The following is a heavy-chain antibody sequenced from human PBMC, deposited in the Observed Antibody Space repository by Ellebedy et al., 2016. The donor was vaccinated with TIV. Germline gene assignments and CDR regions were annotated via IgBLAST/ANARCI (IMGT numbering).Heavy chain of an antibody. CDR1: GYTFTSYA. J-gene: IGHJ6*02. Sequence: ASVKVSXKASGYTFTSYAMHWVRQAPGQRLEWMGWINAGNGNTKYSQKFQGRVTITRDTSASTAYMELSSLRSEDTAVYYCARDQDRGMVRGVIITYYYYGMDVWGQGTTVTVSS. CDR3: ARDQDRGMVRGVIITYYYYGMDV. V-gene: IGHV1-3*01. D-gene: IGHD3-10*01. CDR2: INAGNGNT.